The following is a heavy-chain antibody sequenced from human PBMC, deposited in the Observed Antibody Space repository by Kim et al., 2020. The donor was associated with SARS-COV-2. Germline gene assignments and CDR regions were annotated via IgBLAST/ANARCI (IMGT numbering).Heavy chain of an antibody. J-gene: IGHJ6*03. Sequence: SVKVSCKASGGTFSSYAISWVRQAPGQGLEWMGRIIPIFGIANYAQKFQGRVTITADKSTSTAYMELSSLRSEDTAVYYCARDSPGLYYYYMDVWGKGTTVTVSS. CDR3: ARDSPGLYYYYMDV. V-gene: IGHV1-69*04. CDR2: IIPIFGIA. CDR1: GGTFSSYA.